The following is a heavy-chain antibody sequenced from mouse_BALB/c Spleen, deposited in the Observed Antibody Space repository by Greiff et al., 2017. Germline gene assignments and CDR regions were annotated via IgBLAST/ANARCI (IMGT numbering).Heavy chain of an antibody. CDR1: GYSFTSYW. J-gene: IGHJ4*01. Sequence: VQLKQSGTVLARPGASVKMSCKASGYSFTSYWMHWVKQRPGQGLEWIGAIYPGNSDTSYNQKFKGKAKLTAVTSASTAYMELSSLTNEDSAVYYCTRSLWYGNIYAMDYWGQGTSVTVSS. CDR3: TRSLWYGNIYAMDY. V-gene: IGHV1-5*01. CDR2: IYPGNSDT. D-gene: IGHD2-10*02.